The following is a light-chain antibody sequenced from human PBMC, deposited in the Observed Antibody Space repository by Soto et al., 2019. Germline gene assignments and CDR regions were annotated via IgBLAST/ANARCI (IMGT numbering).Light chain of an antibody. CDR3: TSYGGSNNLL. J-gene: IGLJ2*01. Sequence: QSALTQPPSASGSPGQSVTISCTGTSSDVGGYNYVSWYQQHPGKAPKVMIYDVNKRPSGVPDRFSGSKSGNTASLTVSGLQAEDEADYYCTSYGGSNNLLFGGGTKLTVL. CDR2: DVN. CDR1: SSDVGGYNY. V-gene: IGLV2-8*01.